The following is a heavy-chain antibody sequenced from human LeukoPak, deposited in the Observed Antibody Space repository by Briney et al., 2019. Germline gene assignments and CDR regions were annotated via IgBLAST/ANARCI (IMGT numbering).Heavy chain of an antibody. CDR1: GFTFTNYA. J-gene: IGHJ4*01. CDR3: AKDADDYGDSYFDY. Sequence: GGSLRLSCAASGFTFTNYAMSWVRQAPGEGLEWVAAIWFDGTHEFYVDSVKGRFTISRDNSKNTLYLQMNTLRAEDTAVYYCAKDADDYGDSYFDYWGHGTLVTVSS. V-gene: IGHV3-33*06. D-gene: IGHD4-17*01. CDR2: IWFDGTHE.